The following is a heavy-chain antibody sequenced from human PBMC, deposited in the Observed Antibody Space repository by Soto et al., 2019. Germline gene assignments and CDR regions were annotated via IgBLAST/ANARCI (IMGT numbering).Heavy chain of an antibody. CDR2: INPNGGAT. J-gene: IGHJ4*02. CDR1: GYTFTDYY. V-gene: IGHV1-2*04. CDR3: ARGPRVLAPIHSFFEH. D-gene: IGHD6-6*01. Sequence: ASVKVSCKASGYTFTDYYMHWVRQAPGQGLEWMGWINPNGGATNYEQKFQGWVTMTRDTSISTASMELSRLRSDDTAVYYCARGPRVLAPIHSFFEHWGQGTLVTVSS.